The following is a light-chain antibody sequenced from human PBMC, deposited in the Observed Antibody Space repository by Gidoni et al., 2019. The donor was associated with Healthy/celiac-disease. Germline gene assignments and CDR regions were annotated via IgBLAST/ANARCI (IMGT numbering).Light chain of an antibody. CDR2: LGS. V-gene: IGKV2-28*01. CDR3: KQALQTPRYT. J-gene: IGKJ2*01. Sequence: IVMPQSPLSLPVTPGEQASISCRSSQSLLHSNGYNYLDWYLQQPGQSPQIRIYLGSTRASGVPDRFSGSGSGTDFTLKISRVEAEDVGVYYCKQALQTPRYTFGQGTKLEIK. CDR1: QSLLHSNGYNY.